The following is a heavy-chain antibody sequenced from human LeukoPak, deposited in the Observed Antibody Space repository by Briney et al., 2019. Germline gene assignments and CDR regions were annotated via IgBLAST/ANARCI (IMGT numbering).Heavy chain of an antibody. V-gene: IGHV3-11*04. CDR1: GFTFSDYY. Sequence: GGSLRLSCAASGFTFSDYYMSWLRQAPGKGLEWVSYISSSGSTIYYADSVKGRFTISRDNAKNSLYLQMNSLRAEDTAVYYCARDKAKQWLVHNWFDPWGQGTLVTVSS. CDR3: ARDKAKQWLVHNWFDP. D-gene: IGHD6-19*01. J-gene: IGHJ5*02. CDR2: ISSSGSTI.